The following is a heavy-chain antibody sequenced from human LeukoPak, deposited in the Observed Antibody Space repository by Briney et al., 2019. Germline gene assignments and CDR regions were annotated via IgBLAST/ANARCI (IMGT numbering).Heavy chain of an antibody. CDR2: ISGSGGST. CDR3: AKGNYDFWSGSDV. V-gene: IGHV3-23*01. J-gene: IGHJ6*02. CDR1: GFTFSSYA. Sequence: PGGSLRLSCAASGFTFSSYAMSWVRQAPGKGLEWVSGISGSGGSTYYADSVKGRFTISRDNSENTLYLQMNSLRAEDTAVYYCAKGNYDFWSGSDVWGQGTTVTVSS. D-gene: IGHD3-3*01.